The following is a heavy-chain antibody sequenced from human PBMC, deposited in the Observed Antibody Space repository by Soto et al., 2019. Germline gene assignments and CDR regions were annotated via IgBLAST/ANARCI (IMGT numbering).Heavy chain of an antibody. D-gene: IGHD3-3*01. Sequence: SVQVCWDASGGAQCRYAISWGPQATAKGLEWMGGIIPIFGTENYAQKFQGRVTITADESTSTAYMELSRLRSEDTAVYVCARGYGPRFLEWGIDFWGQGTLGTVYS. J-gene: IGHJ4*02. CDR2: IIPIFGTE. CDR3: ARGYGPRFLEWGIDF. CDR1: GGAQCRYA. V-gene: IGHV1-69*01.